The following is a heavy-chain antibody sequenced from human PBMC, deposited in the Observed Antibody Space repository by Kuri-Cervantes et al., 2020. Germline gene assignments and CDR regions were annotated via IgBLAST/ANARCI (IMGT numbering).Heavy chain of an antibody. V-gene: IGHV3-30-3*01. CDR1: GFTFSSYA. Sequence: GESLKISCAASGFTFSSYAMHWVRQAPGKGLEWVAGLSSRNSQYYADSVRGRFSISRDNSKNTMYFQMNSLRVEDTAAYYCAREGHTSGRAPAFDYWGLGTLVTVSS. CDR2: LSSRNSQ. CDR3: AREGHTSGRAPAFDY. D-gene: IGHD3-22*01. J-gene: IGHJ4*02.